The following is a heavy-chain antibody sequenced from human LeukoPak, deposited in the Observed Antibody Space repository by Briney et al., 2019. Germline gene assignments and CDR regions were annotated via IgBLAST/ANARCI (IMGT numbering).Heavy chain of an antibody. D-gene: IGHD3-10*01. CDR3: ARGFSGSGDY. Sequence: ASVTVSCKASGGTFSSYAINWVRQATGQGLEWMGWMNPNSGNTGYARKFQGRVTITRNTSISTAYMELSSLRSEDTAVYYCARGFSGSGDYWGREPWSPSPQ. J-gene: IGHJ4*02. V-gene: IGHV1-8*03. CDR1: GGTFSSYA. CDR2: MNPNSGNT.